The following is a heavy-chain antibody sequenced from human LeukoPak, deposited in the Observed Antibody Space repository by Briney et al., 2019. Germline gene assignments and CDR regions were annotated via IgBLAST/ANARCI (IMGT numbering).Heavy chain of an antibody. D-gene: IGHD6-19*01. V-gene: IGHV3-74*01. Sequence: QPGGSLRLSCAASGFTFSNYWMHWVRQVPGKGLVWVSRIKDDGSMTDYADSVKGRFTISRDNDKNTLYLGMDSLRAEDTAVYYCARVSSGEQWLAFDYWGQGTLVTVFS. CDR1: GFTFSNYW. CDR3: ARVSSGEQWLAFDY. J-gene: IGHJ4*02. CDR2: IKDDGSMT.